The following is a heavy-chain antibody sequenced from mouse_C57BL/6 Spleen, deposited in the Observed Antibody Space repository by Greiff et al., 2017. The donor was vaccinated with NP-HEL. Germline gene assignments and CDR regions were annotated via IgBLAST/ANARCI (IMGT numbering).Heavy chain of an antibody. CDR3: ARRGHITTGFDY. CDR2: IYPGDGDT. CDR1: GSAFSSYW. D-gene: IGHD1-1*01. Sequence: QVQLKESGAELVKPGASVKISCQASGSAFSSYWMNWVKQRPGQGLEWIGQIYPGDGDTNYNGKFKGKATLTVDKSSSTAYMQLSSLTSEDSAVYFCARRGHITTGFDYWGQGTTLTVSS. J-gene: IGHJ2*01. V-gene: IGHV1-80*01.